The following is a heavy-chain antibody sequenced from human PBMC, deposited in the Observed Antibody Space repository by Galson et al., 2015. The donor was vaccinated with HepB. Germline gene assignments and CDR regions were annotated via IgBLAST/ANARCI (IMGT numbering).Heavy chain of an antibody. CDR3: ARGQSGYE. V-gene: IGHV1-3*01. D-gene: IGHD5-12*01. CDR2: INAGNGDT. J-gene: IGHJ4*02. Sequence: TKYAMHWVRQAPGQRLEWMGWINAGNGDTKYSQKFQGRVTITRDTSASTAYMELSSLRSEDTAVYYCARGQSGYEWGQGTVVTVSS. CDR1: TKYA.